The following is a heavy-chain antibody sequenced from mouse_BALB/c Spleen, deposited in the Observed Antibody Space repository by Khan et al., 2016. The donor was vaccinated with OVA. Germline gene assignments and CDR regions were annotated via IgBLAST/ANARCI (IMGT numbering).Heavy chain of an antibody. CDR1: GYSITSDYA. CDR3: ARVYGGDFDY. V-gene: IGHV3-2*02. J-gene: IGHJ2*02. CDR2: ISYSGNT. Sequence: EVELVESGPGLVKPSQSLSLTCTVTGYSITSDYAWNWIRQFPGNKLEWMGFISYSGNTKYNPSLKSRFSITRDTSKNQFFLQLNSVTTEDTVTYYCARVYGGDFDYWGQGTSLTVSS. D-gene: IGHD1-1*02.